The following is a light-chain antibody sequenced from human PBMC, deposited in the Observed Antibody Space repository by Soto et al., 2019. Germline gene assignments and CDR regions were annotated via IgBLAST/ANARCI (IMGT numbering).Light chain of an antibody. V-gene: IGKV3-20*01. CDR3: QQYGSSPLT. Sequence: EIVLTQSPGTLSLSPGERATLSCRASQSVSSSYLAWYQQKPGQAPRLLIYDASSRATGIPDRFSGSGSGTDFTLTISRLEPEDFAVFYCQQYGSSPLTLGGRTKVEIK. CDR2: DAS. J-gene: IGKJ4*01. CDR1: QSVSSSY.